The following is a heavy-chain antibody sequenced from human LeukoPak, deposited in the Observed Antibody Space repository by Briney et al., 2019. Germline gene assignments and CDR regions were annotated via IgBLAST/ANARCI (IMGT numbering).Heavy chain of an antibody. CDR3: VRDRGQCLFGP. Sequence: ETLSLTCTVPGGSISSYYWRWIRQTPGKGVEWVGYIYTSGSTNYNHSLKRRVTISVDKSKNKFSLQLSSVTAADTALYYCVRDRGQCLFGPCGQGTLVTVSS. CDR2: IYTSGST. V-gene: IGHV4-4*09. D-gene: IGHD5/OR15-5a*01. J-gene: IGHJ5*02. CDR1: GGSISSYY.